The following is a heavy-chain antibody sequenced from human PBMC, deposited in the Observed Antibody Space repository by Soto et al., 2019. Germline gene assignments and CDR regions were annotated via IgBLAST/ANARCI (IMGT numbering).Heavy chain of an antibody. CDR1: GYTFSNYG. J-gene: IGHJ4*02. V-gene: IGHV1-18*01. D-gene: IGHD3-10*01. CDR2: ISGYNGDT. Sequence: QVQLVQSAAEVKKPGASVKVSCKASGYTFSNYGISWVRQAPGQGLERTAWISGYNGDTKNAQSLQGRVTVTTDTSTSTSYMELRSLRSDDTAIYYCARSLGSGTGFDYWGQGTLVTVSS. CDR3: ARSLGSGTGFDY.